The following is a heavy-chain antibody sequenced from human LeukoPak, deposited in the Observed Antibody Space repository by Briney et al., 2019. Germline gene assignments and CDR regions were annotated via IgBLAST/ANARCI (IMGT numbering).Heavy chain of an antibody. J-gene: IGHJ5*02. V-gene: IGHV4-34*01. CDR3: ARGLSTVTSYNWFNP. CDR1: GGSFSGYY. D-gene: IGHD4-17*01. CDR2: INHSGST. Sequence: SETLSLTCAVYGGSFSGYYWSWIRQPPGKGLEWIGEINHSGSTNYNPSLKSRVTISVDTSKNQFSLKLSSVTAADTAVYYCARGLSTVTSYNWFNPWGQGTLVTVSS.